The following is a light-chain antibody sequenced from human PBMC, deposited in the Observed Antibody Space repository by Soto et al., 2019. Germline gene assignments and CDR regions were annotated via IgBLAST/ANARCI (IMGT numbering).Light chain of an antibody. CDR1: QSVNSN. Sequence: EMVMTQSPAILSVSPGESATLYCRASQSVNSNYLAWYQQHPSQPPRLLIYGISTRATGIPARFSGSGSGTEFSLAISSLQSEDFAVYYCQQYSKWPITFGQGTRLE. CDR3: QQYSKWPIT. V-gene: IGKV3-15*01. J-gene: IGKJ5*01. CDR2: GIS.